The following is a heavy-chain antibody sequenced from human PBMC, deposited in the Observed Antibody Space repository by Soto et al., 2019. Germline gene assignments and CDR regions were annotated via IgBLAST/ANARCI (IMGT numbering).Heavy chain of an antibody. CDR1: GFTFSSYG. V-gene: IGHV3-33*01. J-gene: IGHJ4*02. CDR3: ARDQQWLVRFYFDF. D-gene: IGHD6-19*01. Sequence: SLILSLAASGFTFSSYGMHLVRQAPGKGLEWVAVIWYDGSNKYYADSVKGRFTISRDNSKNTLYLQMNSLRAEDTAVYYCARDQQWLVRFYFDFWGQGTLVTVSS. CDR2: IWYDGSNK.